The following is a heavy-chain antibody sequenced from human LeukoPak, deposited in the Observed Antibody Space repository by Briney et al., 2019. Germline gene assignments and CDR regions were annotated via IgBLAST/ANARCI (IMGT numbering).Heavy chain of an antibody. V-gene: IGHV3-30*01. J-gene: IGHJ5*02. CDR2: ISYDGSNK. CDR3: ARAIFGVEANNRFDP. D-gene: IGHD3-3*01. Sequence: GRSLRLSCAASGFTFSSYAMHWVRQAPGKGLEWVAVISYDGSNKYYADSVKGRFTISRDNSKNTLYLQMNSLRAEDTAVYYCARAIFGVEANNRFDPWGQGTLVTVSS. CDR1: GFTFSSYA.